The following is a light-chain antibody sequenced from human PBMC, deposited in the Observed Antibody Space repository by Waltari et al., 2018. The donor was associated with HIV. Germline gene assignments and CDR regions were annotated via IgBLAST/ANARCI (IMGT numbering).Light chain of an antibody. CDR3: QQYGSSNWT. CDR1: QSVSSSY. Sequence: EVVLTQSPGTLSLSPGERATLSCRASQSVSSSYLAWYQQKPGQPPRLLIYGASSRATCIPDRFSGSGSGTDFTLTISRLEPEEFAVYYCQQYGSSNWTFGQGTKVEIK. J-gene: IGKJ1*01. CDR2: GAS. V-gene: IGKV3-20*01.